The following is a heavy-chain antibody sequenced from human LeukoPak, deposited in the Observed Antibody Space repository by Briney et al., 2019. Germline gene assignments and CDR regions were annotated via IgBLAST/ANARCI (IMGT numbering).Heavy chain of an antibody. J-gene: IGHJ6*03. CDR3: ARDLSNYYDSGGTRRYYYMDV. CDR1: GGALSSYY. CDR2: IFYRGGT. D-gene: IGHD3-22*01. Sequence: SGTPSPTCTGSGGALSSYYWSWLPQPPREGPGYIGDIFYRGGTNYNPSLKSRVTISLDTSKNQFSLKLDSVTAADTAVYYCARDLSNYYDSGGTRRYYYMDVWGKGTTVTVSS. V-gene: IGHV4-59*01.